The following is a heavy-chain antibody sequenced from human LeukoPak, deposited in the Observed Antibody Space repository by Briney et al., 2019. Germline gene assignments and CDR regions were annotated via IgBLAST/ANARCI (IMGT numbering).Heavy chain of an antibody. V-gene: IGHV1-18*01. CDR1: GYTFTSYG. CDR2: ISAYNGNT. J-gene: IGHJ5*02. Sequence: EASVKFSCKASGYTFTSYGISWVRQAPGQGLEWMGWISAYNGNTNYAQKLQGRVTMTTDTSTSIAYMELRSLRSDDTAVYYCARENYGSGSYWFDPWGQGTLVTVSS. D-gene: IGHD3-10*01. CDR3: ARENYGSGSYWFDP.